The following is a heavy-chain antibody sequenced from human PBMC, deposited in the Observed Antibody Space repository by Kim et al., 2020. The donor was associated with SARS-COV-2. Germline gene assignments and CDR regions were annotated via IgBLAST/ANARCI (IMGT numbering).Heavy chain of an antibody. CDR2: ISYDGSNK. CDR1: GFTFSSYA. Sequence: GGSLRLSCAASGFTFSSYAMHWVRQAPGKGLEWVAVISYDGSNKYYADSVKGRFTISRDNSKNTLYLQMNSLRAEDTAVYYCARYYYDSSASHAFDIWG. D-gene: IGHD3-22*01. J-gene: IGHJ3*02. V-gene: IGHV3-30*04. CDR3: ARYYYDSSASHAFDI.